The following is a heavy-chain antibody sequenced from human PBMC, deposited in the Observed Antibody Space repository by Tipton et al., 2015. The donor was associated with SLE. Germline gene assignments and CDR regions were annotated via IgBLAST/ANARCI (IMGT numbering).Heavy chain of an antibody. CDR1: GGSFSGYY. V-gene: IGHV4-34*01. CDR3: ASSYSSAYFSYFFDY. J-gene: IGHJ4*02. CDR2: SNPSGNT. Sequence: TLSLTCAVYGGSFSGYYWSWIRQPPGKGLEWIGESNPSGNTNYNPSLKSRVTISVDTSKNQLSLKLTSVTAADTAVYYCASSYSSAYFSYFFDYWGQGTLVTVSS. D-gene: IGHD3-22*01.